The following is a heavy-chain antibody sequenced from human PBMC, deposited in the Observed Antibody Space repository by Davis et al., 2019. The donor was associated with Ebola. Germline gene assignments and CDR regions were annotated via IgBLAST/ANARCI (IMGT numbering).Heavy chain of an antibody. Sequence: GSLRLSCAVYGGSFSGYYWSWIRQPPGKGLEWIGEINHSGSTNYNPSLKSRVTISVDTSKNQFSLKLSSVTAADTAVYYCARRRGIQLWNPRFDYWGQGTLVTVSS. CDR1: GGSFSGYY. D-gene: IGHD5-18*01. V-gene: IGHV4-34*01. J-gene: IGHJ4*02. CDR3: ARRRGIQLWNPRFDY. CDR2: INHSGST.